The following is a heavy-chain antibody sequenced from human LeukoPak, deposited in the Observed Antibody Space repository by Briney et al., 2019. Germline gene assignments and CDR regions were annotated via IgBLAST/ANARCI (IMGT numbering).Heavy chain of an antibody. CDR1: GFTFSHST. V-gene: IGHV3-21*01. Sequence: GGSLRLSCAASGFTFSHSTMNWVRQAPGKGLEWVSSISSSSSYIYYADSVKGRFTISRDNAKNSLYLQMNGLRAEDTAVYYCAKALPTAMTVDYWGQGALVTVSS. J-gene: IGHJ4*02. CDR3: AKALPTAMTVDY. D-gene: IGHD2-2*01. CDR2: ISSSSSYI.